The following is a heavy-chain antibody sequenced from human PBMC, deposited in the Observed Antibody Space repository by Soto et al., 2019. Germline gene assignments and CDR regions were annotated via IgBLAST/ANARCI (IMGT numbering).Heavy chain of an antibody. CDR3: ARNLLVVADRGGG. CDR1: GDTFSSYA. V-gene: IGHV1-69*01. D-gene: IGHD6-19*01. CDR2: IIPLFRTT. Sequence: QVQLVQSGAEVKKPGSSVKVSCKTSGDTFSSYAISWVRQAPGQGLEWVGGIIPLFRTTDYAQKFQGRATITAEESTNTAYMELSSVRSEDTAVYYCARNLLVVADRGGGWGQGTLVTVSS. J-gene: IGHJ4*02.